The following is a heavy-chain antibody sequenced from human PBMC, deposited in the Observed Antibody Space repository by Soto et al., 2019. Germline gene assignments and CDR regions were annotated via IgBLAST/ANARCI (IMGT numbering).Heavy chain of an antibody. CDR2: IYHSGST. CDR1: GGSISSGGYS. Sequence: PSETLSLTCAVSGGSISSGGYSWGWIRQPPGKGLEWIGYIYHSGSTYYNPSLKRRVTISVDRSKNQCSLKLRSVTAADTAVYYCARVGRGYSYGYCDYWGQGTLVAVSS. V-gene: IGHV4-30-2*01. CDR3: ARVGRGYSYGYCDY. D-gene: IGHD5-18*01. J-gene: IGHJ4*02.